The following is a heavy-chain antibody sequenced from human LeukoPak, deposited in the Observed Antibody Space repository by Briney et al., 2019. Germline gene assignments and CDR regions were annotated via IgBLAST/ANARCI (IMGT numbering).Heavy chain of an antibody. V-gene: IGHV1-8*02. CDR1: GYTFTGYY. D-gene: IGHD3-22*01. J-gene: IGHJ4*02. CDR2: MNPNSGNT. Sequence: ASVKVSCKASGYTFTGYYMHWVRQAPGQGLEWMGWMNPNSGNTGYAQKFQGRVTMTRNTSISTAYMELSSLRSEDTAVYYCLTYYYDSRGFDYWGQGTLVTVSS. CDR3: LTYYYDSRGFDY.